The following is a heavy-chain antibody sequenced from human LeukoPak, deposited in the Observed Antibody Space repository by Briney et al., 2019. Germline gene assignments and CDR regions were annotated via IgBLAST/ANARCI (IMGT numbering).Heavy chain of an antibody. CDR1: GFTFSGYA. J-gene: IGHJ4*02. CDR3: AKAAYGSESYYDPFDY. V-gene: IGHV3-23*01. D-gene: IGHD3-10*01. Sequence: GGSLRLSCVASGFTFSGYAMSWVRQAPGKGLEWVSGITASGGSTHYADSVKGRFTISRDNSKNMLYLQMNSLRAEDTAVYYCAKAAYGSESYYDPFDYWGQGTLVTVSS. CDR2: ITASGGST.